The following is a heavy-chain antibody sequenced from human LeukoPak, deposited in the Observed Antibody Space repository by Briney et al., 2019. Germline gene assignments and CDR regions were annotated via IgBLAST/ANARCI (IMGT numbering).Heavy chain of an antibody. CDR1: GFTFSSYG. CDR3: VRDIAAAGAYGMDV. Sequence: GSSLRLSCVASGFTFSSYGMHWVRQAPGKGLEWVAVIWYDGSNKYYADSVKGRFTISRDNSKNTLYLQMNSLRAEDTAVYYCVRDIAAAGAYGMDVWGQGTTVTVSS. J-gene: IGHJ6*02. CDR2: IWYDGSNK. D-gene: IGHD6-13*01. V-gene: IGHV3-33*01.